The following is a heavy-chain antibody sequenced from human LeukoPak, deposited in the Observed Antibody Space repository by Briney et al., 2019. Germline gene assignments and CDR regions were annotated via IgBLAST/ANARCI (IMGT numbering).Heavy chain of an antibody. CDR1: GYSFTDYW. CDR2: IYPGDSDT. D-gene: IGHD5-24*01. V-gene: IGHV5-51*01. J-gene: IGHJ3*02. Sequence: GESLKISCKISGYSFTDYWIAWVRQMPGKGLEWMGIIYPGDSDTRYSPSFQGQVTISADKSISTAYLQWSSLKASDTAMYYCARLLGATTHDAFDIWGQGTMVTVSS. CDR3: ARLLGATTHDAFDI.